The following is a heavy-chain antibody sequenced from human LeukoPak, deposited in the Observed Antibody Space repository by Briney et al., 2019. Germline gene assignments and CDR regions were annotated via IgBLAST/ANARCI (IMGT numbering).Heavy chain of an antibody. J-gene: IGHJ3*02. D-gene: IGHD5-18*01. CDR2: ISYDGSNK. CDR1: GFTFSSYA. CDR3: ARAMSTAMVLDASDI. Sequence: PGRSLRLSCAASGFTFSSYAMHWVRQAPGKGLEWVAVISYDGSNKYYADSVKGRFTISRDNSKNTLYLQMNSLRAEDTAVYYCARAMSTAMVLDASDIWGQGTMVTVSS. V-gene: IGHV3-30*04.